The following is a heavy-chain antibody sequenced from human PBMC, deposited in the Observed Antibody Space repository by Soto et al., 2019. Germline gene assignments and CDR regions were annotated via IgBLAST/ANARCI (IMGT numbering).Heavy chain of an antibody. CDR3: ARLISSGWHFFDY. D-gene: IGHD6-19*01. J-gene: IGHJ4*02. CDR2: INYSGST. CDR1: GGSISSSSYY. V-gene: IGHV4-39*01. Sequence: QLQLQESGPGLVKPSETLSLTCTVSGGSISSSSYYWGWIRQPPGKGLEWIGSINYSGSTYYNPSLKSRVTISVDTSKNPFSLKLSSVTAADTAVYYCARLISSGWHFFDYWGQGTLVTVSS.